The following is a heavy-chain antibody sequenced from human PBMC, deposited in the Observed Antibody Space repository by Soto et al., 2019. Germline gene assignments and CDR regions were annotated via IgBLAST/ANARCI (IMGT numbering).Heavy chain of an antibody. J-gene: IGHJ4*02. CDR3: ARDSYSSGYAADY. Sequence: ASVKVSCKASGYTFTSYDINWVRQATGQGLEWMGWMNPNSGNTGYAQKFQGRVTMTRNTSISTVYMELSSLRSEDTAVYYCARDSYSSGYAADYWGQGTLVTVSS. V-gene: IGHV1-8*01. D-gene: IGHD3-22*01. CDR2: MNPNSGNT. CDR1: GYTFTSYD.